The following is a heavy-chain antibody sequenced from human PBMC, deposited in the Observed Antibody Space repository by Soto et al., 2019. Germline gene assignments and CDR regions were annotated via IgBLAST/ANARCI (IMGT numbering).Heavy chain of an antibody. V-gene: IGHV1-2*04. CDR3: ARGKFKKWYYYGPGSSYAFDI. CDR1: GYTFTGYY. D-gene: IGHD3-10*01. J-gene: IGHJ3*02. Sequence: GASVKVSCKASGYTFTGYYMHWVRQAPGQGLEWMGWINPNSGGTNYAQKFQGWVTMTRDTSISTAYMELSRLRSDDTAVYYCARGKFKKWYYYGPGSSYAFDIWGQGTMVTVSS. CDR2: INPNSGGT.